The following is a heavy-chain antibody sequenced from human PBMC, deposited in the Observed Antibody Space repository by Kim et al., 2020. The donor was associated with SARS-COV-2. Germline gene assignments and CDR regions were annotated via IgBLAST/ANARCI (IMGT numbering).Heavy chain of an antibody. CDR1: EFTFSSYA. CDR2: ISYDGSNK. Sequence: GGSLRPSCAASEFTFSSYAFHWVRQAPGKGLEWVAVISYDGSNKDYADSVKGRFTISRDNSKNTLYLQMNSLRAEDTAVYYCARGTYTNGWSGYFGMDVWGQGTTVIVSS. CDR3: ARGTYTNGWSGYFGMDV. J-gene: IGHJ6*02. V-gene: IGHV3-30*04. D-gene: IGHD6-19*01.